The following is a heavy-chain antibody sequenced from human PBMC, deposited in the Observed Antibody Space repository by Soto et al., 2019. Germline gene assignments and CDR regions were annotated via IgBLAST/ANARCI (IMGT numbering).Heavy chain of an antibody. V-gene: IGHV1-69*06. Sequence: SVKVSCKASGGTFSSYAISWVRQAPGQGLEWMGGIIPIFGTANYAQKFQGRVTITADKSTSTAYMELSSLRSEDTAVYYCARYYGSGSYWHYYYGMDVWGQGTTVTVSS. CDR3: ARYYGSGSYWHYYYGMDV. CDR2: IIPIFGTA. J-gene: IGHJ6*02. CDR1: GGTFSSYA. D-gene: IGHD3-10*01.